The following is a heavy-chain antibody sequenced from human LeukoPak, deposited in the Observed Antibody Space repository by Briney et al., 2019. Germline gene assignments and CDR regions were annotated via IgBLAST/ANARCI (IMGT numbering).Heavy chain of an antibody. V-gene: IGHV3-23*01. CDR1: GFTFSSYA. J-gene: IGHJ4*02. CDR3: AKVRGYSYGPFDY. D-gene: IGHD5-18*01. CDR2: ISASGGST. Sequence: GGSLRLSCAASGFTFSSYAMSWVRQAPGKGLEWVSIISASGGSTYDADSVKGRFTISRDNSKNTLYLQMNSLRAEDTALYYCAKVRGYSYGPFDYWGQGTLVTVSS.